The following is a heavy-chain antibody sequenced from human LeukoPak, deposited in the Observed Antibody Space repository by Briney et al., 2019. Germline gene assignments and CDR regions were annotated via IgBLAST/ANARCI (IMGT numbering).Heavy chain of an antibody. CDR2: IWYDGSGK. CDR1: GFIFSSYG. Sequence: GRSLRLSCAASGFIFSSYGMHWVRQAPGKGLEWVAVIWYDGSGKQYADSVKGRFTISRDNSKNTLYLEMNSLRAEDTAVYYCARSYYSSGYYFRTVEYWGQGTLVTVSS. V-gene: IGHV3-33*01. D-gene: IGHD3-22*01. CDR3: ARSYYSSGYYFRTVEY. J-gene: IGHJ4*02.